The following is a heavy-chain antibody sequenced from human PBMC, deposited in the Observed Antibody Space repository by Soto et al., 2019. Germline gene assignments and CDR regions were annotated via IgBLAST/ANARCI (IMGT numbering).Heavy chain of an antibody. Sequence: PSETLSLTCNVSGGSISSSSYYWGWIRQPPGKGLEWIASIYYSGHTYYNPSLKSRVTISVDTSKNQFSLKLSSVTAADTAVYYCAMSLWFGNTPNWFDPWGQGTLVTVSS. CDR3: AMSLWFGNTPNWFDP. V-gene: IGHV4-39*01. J-gene: IGHJ5*02. D-gene: IGHD3-10*01. CDR2: IYYSGHT. CDR1: GGSISSSSYY.